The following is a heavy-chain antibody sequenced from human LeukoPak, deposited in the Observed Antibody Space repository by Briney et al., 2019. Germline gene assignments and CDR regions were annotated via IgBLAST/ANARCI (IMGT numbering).Heavy chain of an antibody. V-gene: IGHV3-7*01. CDR1: GFTFSSYW. CDR2: IKQDGSEK. J-gene: IGHJ5*02. CDR3: ARDITYSSGWYNWFDP. Sequence: GGSLRLSCAASGFTFSSYWMSWVRQAPGKGLEWVANIKQDGSEKYYVDSVKGRFTISRDNAKNSLYLQMNSLRAEDTAVYYCARDITYSSGWYNWFDPWGQGILVTVSS. D-gene: IGHD6-19*01.